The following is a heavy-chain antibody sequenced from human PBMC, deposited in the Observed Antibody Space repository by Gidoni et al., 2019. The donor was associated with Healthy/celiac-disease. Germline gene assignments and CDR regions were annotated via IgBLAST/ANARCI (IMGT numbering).Heavy chain of an antibody. CDR3: ASQFYGDSYDY. J-gene: IGHJ4*02. CDR2: ISYDGSNK. Sequence: QVQLVESGGGVVQPGRSLRLSCAASGFTFSSYAMPWVRQAPGKGLEWVAVISYDGSNKYYADSVKGRFTISRDNSKNTLYLQMNSLRAEDTAVYYCASQFYGDSYDYWGQGTLVTVSS. V-gene: IGHV3-30*04. D-gene: IGHD4-17*01. CDR1: GFTFSSYA.